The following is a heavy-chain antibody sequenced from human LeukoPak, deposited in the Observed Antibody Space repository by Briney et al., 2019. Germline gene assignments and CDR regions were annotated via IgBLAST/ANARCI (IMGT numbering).Heavy chain of an antibody. J-gene: IGHJ4*02. CDR1: GGSISSYY. CDR2: IYSSGST. CDR3: ARDVEDDVGVFDY. Sequence: SETLSLTCTVSGGSISSYYWSWIRQPPGKGLEWIGYIYSSGSTNYNPSLKSRVTISLDTSKNQFSLKLTSVTAADTAVYYCARDVEDDVGVFDYWGQGILVTVSS. D-gene: IGHD3-16*01. V-gene: IGHV4-59*01.